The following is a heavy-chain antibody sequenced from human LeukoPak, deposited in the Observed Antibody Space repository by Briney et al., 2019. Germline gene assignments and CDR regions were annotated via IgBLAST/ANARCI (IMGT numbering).Heavy chain of an antibody. CDR3: AAGWVCSGGSCYYYFDY. V-gene: IGHV1-58*02. J-gene: IGHJ4*02. Sequence: PVKVSCKASGFTFTSSAMQWVRQARGQRLEWIGWIVVGSGNTNYAQKFQERVTITRDMSTSTAYMELSSLRSEDTAVYYCAAGWVCSGGSCYYYFDYWGQGTLVTVSS. CDR2: IVVGSGNT. CDR1: GFTFTSSA. D-gene: IGHD2-15*01.